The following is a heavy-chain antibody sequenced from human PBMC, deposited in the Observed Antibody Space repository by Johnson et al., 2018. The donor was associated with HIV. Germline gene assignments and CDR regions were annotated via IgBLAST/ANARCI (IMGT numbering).Heavy chain of an antibody. D-gene: IGHD6-13*01. V-gene: IGHV3-30*04. CDR3: ARDESSRLQLTGNDAFDI. CDR1: GFTVSSNE. CDR2: ISYDGSNK. J-gene: IGHJ3*02. Sequence: QVQLVESGGGLVKPGGSLRLSCAASGFTVSSNEMSWVRQAPGKGLEWVAVISYDGSNKYYADSVKGRFTISRDNSKNTLYLQMNSLRAEDTAVYYCARDESSRLQLTGNDAFDIWGQGTMVTVSS.